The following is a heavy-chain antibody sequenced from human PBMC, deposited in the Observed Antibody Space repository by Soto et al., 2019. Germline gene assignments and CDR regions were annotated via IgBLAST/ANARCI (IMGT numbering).Heavy chain of an antibody. J-gene: IGHJ6*02. D-gene: IGHD3-22*01. Sequence: ASVKVSCKASGGTFSSQAFSWVRLAPGQGLEWMGVIIPFFRATNYAQKFQGRITITADESTSTVYMEVSSLRFEDTAVYYCARDVSLNYYDGTYYYYAMDVWRQGTAVTVSS. CDR3: ARDVSLNYYDGTYYYYAMDV. CDR1: GGTFSSQA. V-gene: IGHV1-69*13. CDR2: IIPFFRAT.